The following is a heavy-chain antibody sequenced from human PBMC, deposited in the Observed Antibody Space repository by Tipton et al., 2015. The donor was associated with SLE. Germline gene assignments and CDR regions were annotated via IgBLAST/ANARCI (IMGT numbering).Heavy chain of an antibody. Sequence: LRLSCTVSGGSISSSSYYWGWIRQPAGKGLEWIGRIYTSGSTNYNPSLKSRVTISVDTSKNQFSLKLSSVTAADTAVYYCARERPSSGYGDAFDIWGQGTMVTVSS. J-gene: IGHJ3*02. CDR3: ARERPSSGYGDAFDI. D-gene: IGHD3-22*01. CDR1: GGSISSSSYY. CDR2: IYTSGST. V-gene: IGHV4-61*02.